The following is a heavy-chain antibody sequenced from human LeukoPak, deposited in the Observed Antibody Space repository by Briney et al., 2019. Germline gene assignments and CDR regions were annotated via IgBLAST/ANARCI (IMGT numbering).Heavy chain of an antibody. CDR2: IYSGGST. J-gene: IGHJ4*02. D-gene: IGHD3-10*01. CDR1: EFSVGGNY. CDR3: AKVKPRFERFGELSF. Sequence: HSGGSLRLSCAASEFSVGGNYMTWVRQAPGKGLEWVSLIYSGGSTYYADSVKGRFTISRDNSKNTLYLQMNSLRAEDTAVYYCAKVKPRFERFGELSFGGQGTLVTVSS. V-gene: IGHV3-66*01.